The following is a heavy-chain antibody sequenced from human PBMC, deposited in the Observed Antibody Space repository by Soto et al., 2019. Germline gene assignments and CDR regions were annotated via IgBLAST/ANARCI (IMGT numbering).Heavy chain of an antibody. Sequence: PGGSLRLSCTASGFTFGDYAMSWFRQAPGKGLEWVGFIRSKAYGGTTEYAASVKGRFTISRDDSKSIAYLQMNSLKTEDTAVYYCTSGDDSSGYYDWFDPWGQGTLVTVSS. CDR2: IRSKAYGGTT. CDR1: GFTFGDYA. CDR3: TSGDDSSGYYDWFDP. V-gene: IGHV3-49*03. J-gene: IGHJ5*02. D-gene: IGHD3-22*01.